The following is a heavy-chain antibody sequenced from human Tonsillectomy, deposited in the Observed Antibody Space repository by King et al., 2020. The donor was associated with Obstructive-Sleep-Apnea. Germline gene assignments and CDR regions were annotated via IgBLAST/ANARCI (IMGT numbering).Heavy chain of an antibody. CDR3: AREISGSWYYFDY. J-gene: IGHJ4*02. D-gene: IGHD1-26*01. Sequence: VQLVESGGGLVQPGGSLRLSCAASGFTVSSNYMSWVRQAQGKGLEGVSVIYSGGSTYYADSVKGRFTISRHNSKNTLYLQMNSLRAEDTAVYYCAREISGSWYYFDYWGQGTLVTVSS. CDR1: GFTVSSNY. CDR2: IYSGGST. V-gene: IGHV3-53*04.